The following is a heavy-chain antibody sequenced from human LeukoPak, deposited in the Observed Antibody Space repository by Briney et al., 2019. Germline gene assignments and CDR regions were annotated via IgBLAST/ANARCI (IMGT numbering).Heavy chain of an antibody. V-gene: IGHV1-2*02. Sequence: GASVKVSCKASGYTFTGYYMHWVRQAPGQGLEWMGWINPNSGGTNYAQKFQGRVTMTRDTSISTAYMELSRLRSDDTAAYYCARVNIGETDYAHDYWGQGTLVTVSS. J-gene: IGHJ4*02. CDR1: GYTFTGYY. D-gene: IGHD4-17*01. CDR3: ARVNIGETDYAHDY. CDR2: INPNSGGT.